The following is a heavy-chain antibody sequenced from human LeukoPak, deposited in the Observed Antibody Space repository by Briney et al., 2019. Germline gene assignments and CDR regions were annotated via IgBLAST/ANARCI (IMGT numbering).Heavy chain of an antibody. CDR3: ARSQLQFCSTTSCYVFDS. Sequence: PGRSLRLSCATSGFTFRSYGMHWVRRAPGKGLEWLAVISFDESDKYYADSVKGRFTISTDISKNTLHLEMNSLRADDTAMYYCARSQLQFCSTTSCYVFDSWGQGTLVTVSS. CDR1: GFTFRSYG. V-gene: IGHV3-30*19. J-gene: IGHJ4*02. D-gene: IGHD2-2*01. CDR2: ISFDESDK.